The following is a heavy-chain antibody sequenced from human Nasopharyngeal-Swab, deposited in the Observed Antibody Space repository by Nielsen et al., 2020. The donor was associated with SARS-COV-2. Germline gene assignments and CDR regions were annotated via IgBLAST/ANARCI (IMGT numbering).Heavy chain of an antibody. Sequence: WIRQPPGRGLEWVANIKQDGSEKYYVDSVKGRFTISRDNAKNSLYLQMNGLRAEDTAVYYCAREWEAYDYVWGSYRYTIFDYWGQGTLVTVSS. V-gene: IGHV3-7*01. J-gene: IGHJ4*02. CDR3: AREWEAYDYVWGSYRYTIFDY. D-gene: IGHD3-16*02. CDR2: IKQDGSEK.